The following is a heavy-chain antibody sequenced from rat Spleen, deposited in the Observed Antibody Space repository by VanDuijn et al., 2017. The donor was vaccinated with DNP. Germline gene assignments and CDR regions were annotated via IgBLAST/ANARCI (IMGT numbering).Heavy chain of an antibody. CDR1: GFTFSDYN. CDR3: VRWNSGHFDY. Sequence: EVQLVESGGGLVQPGRSLKLSCAASGFTFSDYNMAWVRQAPKKGLEWVAITIYDGSRTYYRDSVKGRFTISRDNAKSTLYLQMGSLRSEDMATYYCVRWNSGHFDYWGQGVMVTVSS. CDR2: TIYDGSRT. J-gene: IGHJ2*01. D-gene: IGHD4-3*01. V-gene: IGHV5S10*01.